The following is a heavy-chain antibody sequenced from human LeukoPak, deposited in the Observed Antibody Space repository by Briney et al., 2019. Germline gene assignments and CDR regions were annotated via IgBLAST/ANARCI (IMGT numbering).Heavy chain of an antibody. CDR2: ISGSGGST. V-gene: IGHV3-23*01. CDR3: AREVAYYYDSSGYPDY. CDR1: GFTFSSYA. D-gene: IGHD3-22*01. J-gene: IGHJ4*02. Sequence: GGSLRLSCAASGFTFSSYAMSWVRQAPGKGLEWVSAISGSGGSTYYADSVKGRFTISRDISKNTLYLQMNSLRAEDTAVYYCAREVAYYYDSSGYPDYWGQGTLVTVSS.